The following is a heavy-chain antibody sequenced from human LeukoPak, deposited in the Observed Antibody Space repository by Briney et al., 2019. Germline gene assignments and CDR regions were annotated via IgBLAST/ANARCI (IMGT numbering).Heavy chain of an antibody. D-gene: IGHD3-16*02. Sequence: SQTLSLTCAISGDSVSSNSAAWNWIRQSPSRGLEWLERTYYRSKWYNEYAVSVKSRINVNPDTSKNQFSLQLNSVTPEDTAVYYCARSLPRAFDIWGQGTMVTVSS. CDR2: TYYRSKWYN. CDR3: ARSLPRAFDI. CDR1: GDSVSSNSAA. V-gene: IGHV6-1*01. J-gene: IGHJ3*02.